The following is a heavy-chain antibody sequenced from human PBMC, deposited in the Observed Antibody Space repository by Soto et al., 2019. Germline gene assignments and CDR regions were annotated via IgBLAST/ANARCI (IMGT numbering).Heavy chain of an antibody. CDR3: ARLDYGDYYFDY. CDR1: GGSLSSGNYY. Sequence: TLSLTCTVSGGSLSSGNYYWSWIRQPPGKGLEWIGYIYYSGNTYYKPSLKSRVTISVDTSKNHFSLKLSSVTAADTAVYYCARLDYGDYYFDYWGQGTLVTGSS. V-gene: IGHV4-30-4*01. J-gene: IGHJ4*02. CDR2: IYYSGNT. D-gene: IGHD4-17*01.